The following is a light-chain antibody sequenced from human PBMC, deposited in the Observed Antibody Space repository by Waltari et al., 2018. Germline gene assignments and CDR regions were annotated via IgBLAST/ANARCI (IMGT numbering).Light chain of an antibody. V-gene: IGKV3-20*01. CDR1: QSVSTIS. CDR2: SAS. Sequence: IVLTQSPGPLSLSPGARATLSCRASQSVSTISLAWYQQNAGQAPRLLIYSASNRAPGIPDRFSGSGSGTDFALTISSLEPEDSAMYYCQQYDGAVVTFGGGTKVEIK. CDR3: QQYDGAVVT. J-gene: IGKJ4*01.